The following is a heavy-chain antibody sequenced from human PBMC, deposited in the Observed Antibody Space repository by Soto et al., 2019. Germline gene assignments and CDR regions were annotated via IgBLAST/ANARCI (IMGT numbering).Heavy chain of an antibody. CDR2: ISSSSSYI. CDR1: GFTFSSYS. Sequence: EVQLVESGGGLVKPGGSLRLSCAASGFTFSSYSMNWVLQAPGKGLEWVSSISSSSSYIYYADSVKGRFTISRDNAKNSLYLQMTSLRAEDTAVYYCARVSRTKARTEISFDYWGQGTLVTVSS. D-gene: IGHD3-16*01. J-gene: IGHJ4*02. V-gene: IGHV3-21*01. CDR3: ARVSRTKARTEISFDY.